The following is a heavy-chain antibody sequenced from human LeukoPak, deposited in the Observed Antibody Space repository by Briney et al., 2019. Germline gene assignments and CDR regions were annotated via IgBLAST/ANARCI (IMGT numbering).Heavy chain of an antibody. V-gene: IGHV4-34*01. D-gene: IGHD1-14*01. Sequence: PSETLSLTCAVYGGSFSGYYWSWIRQPPGKGLEWIGEINHSGSTNYNPSLKSRVTISVDTSKNQFSLKLSSVTAADTAVYYCARGLTYFFDYWGQGTLVTVSS. CDR1: GGSFSGYY. CDR3: ARGLTYFFDY. CDR2: INHSGST. J-gene: IGHJ4*02.